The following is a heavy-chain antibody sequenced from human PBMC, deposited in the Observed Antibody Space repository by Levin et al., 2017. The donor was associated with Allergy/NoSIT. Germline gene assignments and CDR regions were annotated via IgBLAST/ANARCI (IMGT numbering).Heavy chain of an antibody. J-gene: IGHJ6*03. Sequence: PGGSLRLSCAASGFTFSSYGMHWVRQAPGKGLEWVAVISYDGSNKYYADSVKGRFTISRDNSKNTLYLQMNSLRAEDTAVYYCAKSHSEVWFGEPSGLLGYYMDVWGKGTTVTVSS. D-gene: IGHD3-10*01. V-gene: IGHV3-30*18. CDR3: AKSHSEVWFGEPSGLLGYYMDV. CDR1: GFTFSSYG. CDR2: ISYDGSNK.